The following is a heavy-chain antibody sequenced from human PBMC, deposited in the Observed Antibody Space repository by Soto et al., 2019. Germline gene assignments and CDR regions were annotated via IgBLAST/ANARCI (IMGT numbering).Heavy chain of an antibody. J-gene: IGHJ3*02. CDR1: GGTFSSYA. Sequence: QVQLVQSGAEVKKPGSSVKVSCKASGGTFSSYAISWVRQAPGQGLEWMGGIIPIFGTANYAQKFQGRVTITADESTSTAYMELSSLRSEDTAVYYCARDDGITMVRGVTSAFDIWGQGKMVTVSS. D-gene: IGHD3-10*01. CDR3: ARDDGITMVRGVTSAFDI. V-gene: IGHV1-69*01. CDR2: IIPIFGTA.